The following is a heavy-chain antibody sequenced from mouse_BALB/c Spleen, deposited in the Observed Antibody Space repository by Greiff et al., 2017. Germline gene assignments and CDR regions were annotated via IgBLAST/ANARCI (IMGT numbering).Heavy chain of an antibody. J-gene: IGHJ2*01. Sequence: QVQLQQPGAELVRPGASVKLSCKASGYTFTSYWINWVKQRPGQGLEWIGNIYPSDSYTNYNQKFKDKATLTVDKSSSTAYMQLSSPTSEDSAVYYCTRGGWLQYYFDYWGQGTTLTVSS. CDR3: TRGGWLQYYFDY. V-gene: IGHV1-69*02. CDR2: IYPSDSYT. D-gene: IGHD2-3*01. CDR1: GYTFTSYW.